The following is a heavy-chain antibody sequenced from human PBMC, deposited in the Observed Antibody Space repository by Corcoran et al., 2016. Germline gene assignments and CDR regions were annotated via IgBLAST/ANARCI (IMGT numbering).Heavy chain of an antibody. D-gene: IGHD6-13*01. V-gene: IGHV4-34*01. CDR3: ARGDGIAAAGPPDY. Sequence: QVQLQQWGAGLLKPSETLSLTCAVYGGSFSGYYWSWIRQPPGKGLEWIGEINHSGSTNYNPSLKRRVTISVDTSKNQFSLKLSSVTAADTAVYYCARGDGIAAAGPPDYWGQGTLVTVAA. J-gene: IGHJ4*02. CDR1: GGSFSGYY. CDR2: INHSGST.